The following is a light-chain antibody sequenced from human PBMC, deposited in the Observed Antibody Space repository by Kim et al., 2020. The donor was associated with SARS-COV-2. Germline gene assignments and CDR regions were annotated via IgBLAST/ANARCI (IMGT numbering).Light chain of an antibody. CDR1: QSLVNSNGNTY. Sequence: TSSISCRSSQSLVNSNGNTYLVWYLQRPGQAPRRLVYKVSSRASGVPDRFSGSGSGTDFTLKISRVEAEDVGIYYCMQGIHWPPTFGQGTKVDIK. CDR2: KVS. CDR3: MQGIHWPPT. V-gene: IGKV2-30*01. J-gene: IGKJ1*01.